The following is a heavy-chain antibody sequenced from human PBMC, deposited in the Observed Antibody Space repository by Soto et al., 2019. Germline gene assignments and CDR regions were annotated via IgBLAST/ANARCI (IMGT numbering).Heavy chain of an antibody. D-gene: IGHD3-3*01. CDR2: INHSGST. J-gene: IGHJ4*02. CDR1: GGSFSGYY. Sequence: QVHLQQWGAGLLKPSETLSLTCAVYGGSFSGYYWSWIRQPPGKGLEWIGEINHSGSTNYNPSLKGRVTISVFTSKDQFSLKLSSVTVADTAVYFCAYTYYDFRSGFYRSYYFDYWGQGTLVSVSS. V-gene: IGHV4-34*01. CDR3: AYTYYDFRSGFYRSYYFDY.